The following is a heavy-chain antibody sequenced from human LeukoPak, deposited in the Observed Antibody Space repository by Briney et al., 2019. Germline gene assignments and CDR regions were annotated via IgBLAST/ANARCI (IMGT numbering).Heavy chain of an antibody. V-gene: IGHV7-4-1*02. CDR3: ARYAPHCGGDCYRVSWAAFDI. Sequence: ASVKVSCKASGYTFISYSMNWVRQAPGQGLEWMGWINTNTGNPTYAQGFTGRFVFSLDTSVSTAYLQISSLKAEDTAVYYCARYAPHCGGDCYRVSWAAFDIWGQGTMVTVSS. J-gene: IGHJ3*02. CDR2: INTNTGNP. D-gene: IGHD2-21*02. CDR1: GYTFISYS.